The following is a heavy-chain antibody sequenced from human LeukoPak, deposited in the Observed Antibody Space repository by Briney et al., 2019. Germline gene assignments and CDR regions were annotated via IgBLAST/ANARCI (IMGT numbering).Heavy chain of an antibody. D-gene: IGHD6-6*01. V-gene: IGHV3-30*18. J-gene: IGHJ4*02. CDR3: AKRYSSYYFDY. CDR2: ISYDGSNK. CDR1: GFTFSIYG. Sequence: PGRSLRLSCAASGFTFSIYGMHWVRQAPGKGLEWVAVISYDGSNKYYADSVKGRFTISRDKSKNTLYLQMTSLTAEATAVYYCAKRYSSYYFDYWGQGTLVTVSS.